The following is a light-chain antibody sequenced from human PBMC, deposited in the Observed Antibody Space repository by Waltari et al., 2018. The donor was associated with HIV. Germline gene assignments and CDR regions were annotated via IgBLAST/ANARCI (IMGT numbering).Light chain of an antibody. V-gene: IGLV2-14*01. CDR1: TSDIASYFY. CDR2: EVT. Sequence: QSVLTQPASVSGSPGQSVIISCTRSTSDIASYFYVYSYSQQSGKAPKAFIYEVTKLASGISSCFSGSKTDNAAYRTISVLQTDDEGDYLCSSYTKSGIVVFGGGT. J-gene: IGLJ2*01. CDR3: SSYTKSGIVV.